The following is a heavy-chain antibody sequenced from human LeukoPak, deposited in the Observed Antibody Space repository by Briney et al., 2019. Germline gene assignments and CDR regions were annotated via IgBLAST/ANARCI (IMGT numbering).Heavy chain of an antibody. CDR3: ARGGVLGYYDSSGYPFDY. V-gene: IGHV1-2*02. Sequence: ASVKVSCKASGYTFSNYGISWVRQAPGQGLEWMGWINPNSGGTNYAQKFQGRVTMTRDTSISTAYMELSRLRSDDTAVYYCARGGVLGYYDSSGYPFDYWGQGTLVTVSS. CDR2: INPNSGGT. D-gene: IGHD3-22*01. J-gene: IGHJ4*02. CDR1: GYTFSNYG.